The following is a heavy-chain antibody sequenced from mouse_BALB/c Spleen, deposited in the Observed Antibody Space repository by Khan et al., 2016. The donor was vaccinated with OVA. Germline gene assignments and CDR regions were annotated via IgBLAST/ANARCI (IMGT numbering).Heavy chain of an antibody. CDR1: GYSFTSYY. CDR2: INPSNGGT. D-gene: IGHD2-1*01. J-gene: IGHJ3*01. V-gene: IGHV1S81*02. Sequence: VQLVESGAELVKPGASVRLSCKASGYSFTSYYLYWVKQRPGHGLEWIGDINPSNGGTHFNEKFKNKVTLTVDKSSSTAYMQLSSLTSEDSAVYYWTRSGYGTFAYWGQGTLVTVSA. CDR3: TRSGYGTFAY.